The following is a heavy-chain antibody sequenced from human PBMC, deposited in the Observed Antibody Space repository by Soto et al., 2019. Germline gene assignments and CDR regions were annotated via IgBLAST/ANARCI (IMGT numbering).Heavy chain of an antibody. CDR2: INSDGSST. V-gene: IGHV3-74*01. Sequence: EVQLVESGGGLVQPGGSLRLSCAASGFTFRSYWMQWVRQAPGKGLVWVSWINSDGSSTSYADSVKCRFTISRDNAKNTLYLQMNSLRAEDTAVYYCASGGSSLNFDSWGQGTLVTVSS. D-gene: IGHD6-6*01. J-gene: IGHJ4*02. CDR1: GFTFRSYW. CDR3: ASGGSSLNFDS.